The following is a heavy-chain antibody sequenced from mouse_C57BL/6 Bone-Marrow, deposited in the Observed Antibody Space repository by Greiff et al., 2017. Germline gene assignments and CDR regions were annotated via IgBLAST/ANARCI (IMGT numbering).Heavy chain of an antibody. CDR1: GYTFTTSP. Sequence: VQLQQSGAELVKPGASVKMSCKASGYTFTTSPIEWMKQNHGKSLAWIGSFHPTNDDTKYNEKFQGKATLTVEKSSSTVYLELSRLTSDDSAVNYCARGGNYGGYYFDYWGQGTTLTVSS. D-gene: IGHD2-1*01. CDR2: FHPTNDDT. J-gene: IGHJ2*01. CDR3: ARGGNYGGYYFDY. V-gene: IGHV1-47*01.